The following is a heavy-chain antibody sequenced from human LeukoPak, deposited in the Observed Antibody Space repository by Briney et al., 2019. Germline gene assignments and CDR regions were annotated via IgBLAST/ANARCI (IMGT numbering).Heavy chain of an antibody. V-gene: IGHV1-69*05. J-gene: IGHJ3*02. CDR1: GYTFTSYG. Sequence: SVKVSCKASGYTFTSYGISWVRQAPGQGLEWMGRIIPIFGTANYAQKFQGRVTITTDESTSTAYMELSSLRSEDTAVYYCAREHYYDSSGYSRAFDIWGQGTMVTVSS. CDR2: IIPIFGTA. CDR3: AREHYYDSSGYSRAFDI. D-gene: IGHD3-22*01.